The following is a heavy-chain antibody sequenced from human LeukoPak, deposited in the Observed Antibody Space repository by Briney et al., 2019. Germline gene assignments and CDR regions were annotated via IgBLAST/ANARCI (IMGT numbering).Heavy chain of an antibody. V-gene: IGHV3-48*04. Sequence: GGSLRLSCAASGFTFSSYSMNWVRQAPGKGLEWVSYISSSSSTIYYADSVKGRFSISRDNAKNSLYLQMNSLRAEDTAVYYCARDLSYSSSWYGRSHNWFDPWGQGTLVTVSS. D-gene: IGHD6-13*01. J-gene: IGHJ5*02. CDR2: ISSSSSTI. CDR1: GFTFSSYS. CDR3: ARDLSYSSSWYGRSHNWFDP.